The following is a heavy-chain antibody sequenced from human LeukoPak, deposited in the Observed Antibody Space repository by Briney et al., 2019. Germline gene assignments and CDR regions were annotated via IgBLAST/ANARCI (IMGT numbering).Heavy chain of an antibody. CDR2: ISAYNGNT. J-gene: IGHJ4*02. D-gene: IGHD3-16*02. V-gene: IGHV1-18*01. Sequence: ASVKVSCKASGYTFTSYGISWVRQAPGQGLEWMGWISAYNGNTSYAQKLQGRVTMTTDTSTSTAYMELRSLRSDDTAVYYCARAAITFGGVIARDYWGQGTLVTVSS. CDR3: ARAAITFGGVIARDY. CDR1: GYTFTSYG.